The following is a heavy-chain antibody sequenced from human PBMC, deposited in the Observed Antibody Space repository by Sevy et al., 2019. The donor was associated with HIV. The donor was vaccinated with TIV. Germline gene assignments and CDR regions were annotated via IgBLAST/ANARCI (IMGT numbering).Heavy chain of an antibody. Sequence: ASVKVSCKASGYTFTSYGISWARQAPGLGLEWMGWISAYNANTNYAQKLQGRVTMTTDTSTSTAYMELRSLRSDDTAVYYCARDTGMVRGVIIIDYWGQGTLVTVSS. CDR1: GYTFTSYG. CDR2: ISAYNANT. CDR3: ARDTGMVRGVIIIDY. J-gene: IGHJ4*02. V-gene: IGHV1-18*01. D-gene: IGHD3-10*01.